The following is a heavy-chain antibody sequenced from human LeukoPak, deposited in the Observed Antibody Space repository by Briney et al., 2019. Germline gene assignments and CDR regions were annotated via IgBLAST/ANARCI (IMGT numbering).Heavy chain of an antibody. CDR3: AKGGGYCGGDCYRNWFDP. Sequence: GGSLRLSCAASGFTFDDYGMSWVRQAPGKGLEWVSGINWNGGSTGYADSVKGRFTISRDNSKNTLYLQMNSLRAEDTAVYYCAKGGGYCGGDCYRNWFDPWGQGTLVTVSS. CDR2: INWNGGST. V-gene: IGHV3-20*04. CDR1: GFTFDDYG. J-gene: IGHJ5*02. D-gene: IGHD2-21*02.